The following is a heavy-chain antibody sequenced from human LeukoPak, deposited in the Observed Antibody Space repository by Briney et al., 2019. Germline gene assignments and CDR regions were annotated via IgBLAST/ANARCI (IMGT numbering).Heavy chain of an antibody. CDR2: LTPSNGVT. V-gene: IGHV1-18*01. J-gene: IGHJ4*02. D-gene: IGHD2-15*01. Sequence: ASVKVSCKTSGYTFTHYGVTWVRQAPGQGLEWMGWLTPSNGVTHFTQKFQGRVTVTTDTSTSTAYTELRSLTSDDTAVYYCARYPRYCGGAGCMGFDYWGQGSLVTVSS. CDR3: ARYPRYCGGAGCMGFDY. CDR1: GYTFTHYG.